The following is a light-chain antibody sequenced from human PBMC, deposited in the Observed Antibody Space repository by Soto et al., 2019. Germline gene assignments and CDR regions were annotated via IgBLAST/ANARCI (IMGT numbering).Light chain of an antibody. CDR2: GNS. V-gene: IGLV1-40*01. Sequence: QSVVAQPPSVSGAPGQKGTISCTGSSSNIGAGYDLHWYQQLPGTAPKLLLDGNSNRPSGVPDRFSGSKSGTSASLAITGLQAEDGADYYCQSYDSSLSAYVCGTGTKGTVL. J-gene: IGLJ1*01. CDR1: SSNIGAGYD. CDR3: QSYDSSLSAYV.